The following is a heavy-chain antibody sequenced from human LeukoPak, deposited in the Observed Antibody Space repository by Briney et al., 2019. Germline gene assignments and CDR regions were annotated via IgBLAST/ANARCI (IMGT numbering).Heavy chain of an antibody. CDR1: GYTFTSYY. J-gene: IGHJ4*02. Sequence: ASVKVSCKASGYTFTSYYMHWVRQAPGQGLEWMGIINPSGGSTSYAQKFQGRVTMTRDTSTSTVYMELSSLRSEDTAVYYCARTPWSGESLFYYFDYWGQGTLVTVSS. V-gene: IGHV1-46*01. D-gene: IGHD3-10*01. CDR3: ARTPWSGESLFYYFDY. CDR2: INPSGGST.